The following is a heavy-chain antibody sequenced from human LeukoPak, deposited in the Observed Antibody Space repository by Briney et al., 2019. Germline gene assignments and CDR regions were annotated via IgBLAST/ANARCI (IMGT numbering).Heavy chain of an antibody. CDR2: VHHTGRA. V-gene: IGHV4-39*07. CDR1: GDSISGSNYH. J-gene: IGHJ5*02. Sequence: PSETLSLTCTVSGDSISGSNYHWGWIRQPPGKGLEWLGTVHHTGRAFYNPSLRGRTTVSVVTSKNQFSLKLTSVTAADTAVYYCAREPDAWGQGTLVTVSS. CDR3: AREPDA.